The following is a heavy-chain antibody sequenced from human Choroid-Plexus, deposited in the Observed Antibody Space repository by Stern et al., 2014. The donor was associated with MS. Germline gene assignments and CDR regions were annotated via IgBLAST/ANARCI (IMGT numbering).Heavy chain of an antibody. CDR2: VSYDGSNK. CDR1: GFTFGSCA. CDR3: AKDRQYLTYFFDH. D-gene: IGHD2/OR15-2a*01. J-gene: IGHJ5*02. Sequence: VQLVESGGGVVQPGRPLRLSCVASGFTFGSCAMHWVRQAPGKGPEWVAGVSYDGSNKYYADSVKGRFTISRDNSQNTLYIQMSSLRPEDTAVYYCAKDRQYLTYFFDHWGQGSLVTVSS. V-gene: IGHV3-30*18.